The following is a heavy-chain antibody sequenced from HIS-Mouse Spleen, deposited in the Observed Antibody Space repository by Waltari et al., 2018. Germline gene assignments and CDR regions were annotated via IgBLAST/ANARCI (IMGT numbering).Heavy chain of an antibody. J-gene: IGHJ6*02. CDR3: ARDHGSSWYGDYYYGMDV. V-gene: IGHV4-59*01. Sequence: QVQLQESGPGLVKPSETLSLTCTVAGGSISSYYWSWIRQPPGKGLEWIGYIYYGGSTNYNPSLKSRVTISVDTSKNQFSLKLSSVTAADTAVYYCARDHGSSWYGDYYYGMDVWGQGTTVTVSS. CDR2: IYYGGST. D-gene: IGHD6-13*01. CDR1: GGSISSYY.